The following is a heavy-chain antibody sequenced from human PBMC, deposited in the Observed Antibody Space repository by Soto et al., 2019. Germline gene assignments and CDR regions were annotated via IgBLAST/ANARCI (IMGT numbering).Heavy chain of an antibody. J-gene: IGHJ4*02. CDR2: IVVGSGNT. CDR1: GFTFTSSA. CDR3: AAIPGIAVAASSG. D-gene: IGHD6-19*01. Sequence: SVKVSCKASGFTFTSSAVQWVRQARGQRLEWIGWIVVGSGNTNYAQKFQERVTITRDMPTSTAYMELSSPRSEDTAVYYCAAIPGIAVAASSGWRQGTLVTVSS. V-gene: IGHV1-58*01.